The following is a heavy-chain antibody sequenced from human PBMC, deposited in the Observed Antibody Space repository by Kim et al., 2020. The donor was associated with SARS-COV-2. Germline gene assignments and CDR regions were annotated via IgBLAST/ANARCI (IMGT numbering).Heavy chain of an antibody. Sequence: TYSNPSLRSRVTMSVDTSKNQFSLHLRSVTAADTAIYYCTREGPYEACDIWGQGTLVTVSS. D-gene: IGHD3-16*01. V-gene: IGHV4-30-2*04. J-gene: IGHJ3*02. CDR3: TREGPYEACDI. CDR2: T.